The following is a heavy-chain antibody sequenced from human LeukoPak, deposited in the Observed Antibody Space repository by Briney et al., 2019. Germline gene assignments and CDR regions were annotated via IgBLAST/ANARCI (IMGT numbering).Heavy chain of an antibody. CDR2: ISYDGYTT. CDR1: GFTLSSYP. J-gene: IGHJ4*02. D-gene: IGHD3-16*01. Sequence: GTSLRLPCAASGFTLSSYPMNWFRQAPGKGLEWLAAISYDGYTTLYADSVKGRFTISRDNSRDTLYLQMNSLRSEDTAVYYWARDPSRGSPDYFDYWGQGTLVTVST. CDR3: ARDPSRGSPDYFDY. V-gene: IGHV3-30*04.